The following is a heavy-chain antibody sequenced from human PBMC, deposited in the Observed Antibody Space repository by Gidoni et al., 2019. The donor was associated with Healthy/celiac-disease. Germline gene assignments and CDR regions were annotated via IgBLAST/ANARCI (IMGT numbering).Heavy chain of an antibody. D-gene: IGHD4-17*01. V-gene: IGHV3-30*04. CDR1: GFTFSRYA. CDR3: ARGADGDQVPYGMDV. J-gene: IGHJ6*02. CDR2: ISYDGSNK. Sequence: QVQLVASGGGGVQPGRSLRLSCPASGFTFSRYAMPWVRQAPGKGLEWVGVISYDGSNKYYADSVKGRFTISRDNSKNTLYLQMNSLRAEDTAVYYCARGADGDQVPYGMDVWGQGTTVTVSS.